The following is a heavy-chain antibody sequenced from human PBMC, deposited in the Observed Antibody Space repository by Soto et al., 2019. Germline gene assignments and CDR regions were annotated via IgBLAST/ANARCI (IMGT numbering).Heavy chain of an antibody. CDR1: GGSISSGGYS. Sequence: QLQLQESGSGLVKPSQTLSLTCAVSGGSISSGGYSWSWIRQPPEKGLEWIGYIYHSGSTYYNPSRKSRVTISVDRSKNQSSLKLSSVTAADTAVYYCATAGGLGAVAADYWGQGTLVTVSS. J-gene: IGHJ4*02. V-gene: IGHV4-30-2*01. CDR2: IYHSGST. D-gene: IGHD6-19*01. CDR3: ATAGGLGAVAADY.